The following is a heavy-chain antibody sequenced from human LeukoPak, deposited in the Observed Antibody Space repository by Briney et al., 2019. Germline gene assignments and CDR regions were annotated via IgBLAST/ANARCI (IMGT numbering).Heavy chain of an antibody. J-gene: IGHJ6*02. V-gene: IGHV4-34*01. CDR1: GGSFSGYY. CDR3: ARLTGENYYGMDV. CDR2: INHSGST. Sequence: SETLSLTCAVYGGSFSGYYWSWIRQPPGKELEWIGEINHSGSTNYNPSLKSRVTISVDTSKNQFSLKLSSVTAADTAVYYCARLTGENYYGMDVWGQGTTVTVSS. D-gene: IGHD7-27*01.